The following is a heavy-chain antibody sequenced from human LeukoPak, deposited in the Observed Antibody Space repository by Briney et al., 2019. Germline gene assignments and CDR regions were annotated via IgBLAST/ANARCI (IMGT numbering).Heavy chain of an antibody. CDR2: ISGSGRST. CDR1: GFTFSSYA. CDR3: VPSGGAP. J-gene: IGHJ5*02. D-gene: IGHD3-10*01. Sequence: TGGSLRLSCEASGFTFSSYAMSWVRQAPGKGLEWVSAISGSGRSTYYADSVKGRFTISKDNSKNTLYLQMNSLRAEDTALYFCVPSGGAPWGQGTLVTVSS. V-gene: IGHV3-23*01.